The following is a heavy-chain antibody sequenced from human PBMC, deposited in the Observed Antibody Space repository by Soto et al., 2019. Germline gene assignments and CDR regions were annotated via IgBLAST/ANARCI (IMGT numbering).Heavy chain of an antibody. V-gene: IGHV1-69*01. D-gene: IGHD2-2*01. Sequence: QVQLVQSGAEVKKPGSSVKVSCKASGGTFGSYAISWVRQAPGQGLEWMGGIIPIPGTANYAQKFQGRVTIAADESTSTAYMELSSLRSEDTAVYYCARSQGSSTSLEIYYYYYYGMDVWGSGTTVTVSS. CDR1: GGTFGSYA. CDR3: ARSQGSSTSLEIYYYYYYGMDV. CDR2: IIPIPGTA. J-gene: IGHJ6*04.